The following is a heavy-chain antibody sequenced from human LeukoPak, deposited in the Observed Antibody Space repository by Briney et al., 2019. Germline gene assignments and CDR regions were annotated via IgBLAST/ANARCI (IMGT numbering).Heavy chain of an antibody. CDR1: GFTFDDYA. CDR3: ARDPPAVLLGTYG. Sequence: PGGSLRLSCAASGFTFDDYAMHWVRQAPGKGLEWVSGISWNSGSIGYADSVKGRFTISRDNAKNSLYLQMNNLRAEDTAMYYCARDPPAVLLGTYGWGQGALVTVSS. V-gene: IGHV3-9*01. D-gene: IGHD2/OR15-2a*01. CDR2: ISWNSGSI. J-gene: IGHJ4*02.